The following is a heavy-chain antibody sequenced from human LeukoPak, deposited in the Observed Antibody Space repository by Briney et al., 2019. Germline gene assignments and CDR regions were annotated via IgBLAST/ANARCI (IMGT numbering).Heavy chain of an antibody. CDR1: GFTFSSYA. D-gene: IGHD3-3*01. CDR3: ARDQGYDFWSGYSKFDY. CDR2: ISYDGSNK. Sequence: PGRSLRLSCAASGFTFSSYAMHWVRQAPGKGLEWVAVISYDGSNKYYADSVKGRFTISRDNSKNTLYLQMNSLRAEDTAVYYCARDQGYDFWSGYSKFDYWGQGTLVTVSS. J-gene: IGHJ4*02. V-gene: IGHV3-30-3*01.